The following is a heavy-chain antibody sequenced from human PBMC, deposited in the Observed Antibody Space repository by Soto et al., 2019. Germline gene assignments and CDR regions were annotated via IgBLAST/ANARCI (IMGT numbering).Heavy chain of an antibody. V-gene: IGHV3-23*01. J-gene: IGHJ3*02. CDR2: ISGSGGST. Sequence: PGKGLEWVSAISGSGGSTYYADSVKGRFTISRDNSKNTLYLQMNSLRAEDTAVYYCAKAPVPPYSLAFDIWGQGTMVT. CDR3: AKAPVPPYSLAFDI. D-gene: IGHD2-21*01.